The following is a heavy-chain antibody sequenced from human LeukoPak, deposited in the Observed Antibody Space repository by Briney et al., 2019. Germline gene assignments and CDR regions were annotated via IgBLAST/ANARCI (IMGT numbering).Heavy chain of an antibody. CDR1: GFNFSHNA. D-gene: IGHD1-26*01. J-gene: IGHJ2*01. Sequence: PGGSLRLSCAASGFNFSHNAMHWVRQAPGKGLEWVAVISFDGRVPHSADSVKGRFTVSRDNSKRTLYLQVSSLRPEDTAVYYCARQGPEWQLLFGFFDLWGRGTLVTVSS. CDR2: ISFDGRVP. V-gene: IGHV3-30*15. CDR3: ARQGPEWQLLFGFFDL.